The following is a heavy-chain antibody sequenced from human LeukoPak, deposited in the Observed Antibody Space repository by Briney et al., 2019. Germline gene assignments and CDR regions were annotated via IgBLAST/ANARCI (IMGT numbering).Heavy chain of an antibody. CDR3: ARGSGGQGTTLAEYFQH. J-gene: IGHJ1*01. CDR2: INAGNGNT. D-gene: IGHD6-19*01. Sequence: ASVKVSCKASGYTFTTYAMHWVRQAPGQRLEWMGWINAGNGNTKYSQKFQGRVTMTRDTSTSTVYMELSSLRSEDTAVYYCARGSGGQGTTLAEYFQHWGQGTLVAVSS. CDR1: GYTFTTYA. V-gene: IGHV1-3*01.